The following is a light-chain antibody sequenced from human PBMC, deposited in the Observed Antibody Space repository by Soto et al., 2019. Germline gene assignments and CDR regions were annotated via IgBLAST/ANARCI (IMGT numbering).Light chain of an antibody. V-gene: IGKV3-11*01. Sequence: EIVLTQSPATLSLSPGERATLSCRASQSVSSYLDWYQQKPGQAPRLLIYDASNRATGSPARFSGSGSGTDFTLTISSLEPEDVAVYYCQQRSNWPPYTFGQGTKLEIK. CDR1: QSVSSY. CDR2: DAS. CDR3: QQRSNWPPYT. J-gene: IGKJ2*01.